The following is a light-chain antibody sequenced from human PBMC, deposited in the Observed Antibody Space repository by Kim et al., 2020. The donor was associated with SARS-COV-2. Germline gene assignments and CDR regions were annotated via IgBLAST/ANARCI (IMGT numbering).Light chain of an antibody. J-gene: IGLJ3*02. CDR1: SSNIGKNY. CDR3: GTWDSSLSAV. Sequence: QGKKVTISGSGSSSNIGKNYVSWYQQLPGTAPKLLIYDTNKRPSGIPDRFSGSKSGTSATLGSTGLQTGDEADYYCGTWDSSLSAVFGGGTQLTVL. V-gene: IGLV1-51*01. CDR2: DTN.